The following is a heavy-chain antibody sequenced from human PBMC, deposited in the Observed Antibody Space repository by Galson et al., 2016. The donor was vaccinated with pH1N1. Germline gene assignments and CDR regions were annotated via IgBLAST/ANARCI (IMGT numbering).Heavy chain of an antibody. Sequence: VKVSCKASGYTFTKYYFHWVRQAPGQGLEWMGVIDPSGGGVTYSQKFQGRGTMTRDTSTSTVYMELSSLKSDDTAVYYCTRDLGRLRDYWGQGTLVTVSS. CDR2: IDPSGGGV. V-gene: IGHV1-46*03. CDR1: GYTFTKYY. J-gene: IGHJ4*02. CDR3: TRDLGRLRDY. D-gene: IGHD1-26*01.